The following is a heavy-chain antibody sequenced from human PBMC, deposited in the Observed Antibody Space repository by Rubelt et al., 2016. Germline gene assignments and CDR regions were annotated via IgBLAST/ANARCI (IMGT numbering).Heavy chain of an antibody. J-gene: IGHJ4*02. D-gene: IGHD3-10*01. CDR3: ARVSITMVRGEPLD. CDR2: IYYSGST. Sequence: QLQLQESGPGLVKPSETLSLTCTVSGGSISSSSYYWGWIRQPPGKGLAWIGSIYYSGSTYYNPSPKSRGLISVDTSKSQFSLKLSSVSAADTAVYYCARVSITMVRGEPLDWGQGTLVTVSS. V-gene: IGHV4-39*07. CDR1: GGSISSSSYY.